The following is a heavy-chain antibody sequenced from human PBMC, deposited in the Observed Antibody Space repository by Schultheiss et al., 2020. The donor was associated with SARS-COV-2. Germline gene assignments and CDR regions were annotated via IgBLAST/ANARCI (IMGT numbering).Heavy chain of an antibody. CDR1: GGTFSNYA. D-gene: IGHD2-2*01. V-gene: IGHV1-69*13. Sequence: SVKVSCKASGGTFSNYAISWVRQAPGQGLEWMGGIIPIFGTANYAQKFQGRVTITADESTSTAYMELSSLRSEDTAVYYCARDLPPAAIGLDYYGMDVWGQGTTVTVSS. CDR3: ARDLPPAAIGLDYYGMDV. J-gene: IGHJ6*02. CDR2: IIPIFGTA.